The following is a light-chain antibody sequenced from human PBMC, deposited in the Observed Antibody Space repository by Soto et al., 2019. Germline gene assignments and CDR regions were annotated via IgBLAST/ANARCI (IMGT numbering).Light chain of an antibody. V-gene: IGKV1-5*01. CDR2: GAS. Sequence: DGQMTQSPSTLSASVGGRVTITCRASQSIINWLAWYQQKPGKAPKLLIYGASSLESGVPSRFSGSGSGTEFTLTITNLQPDDFATYYCQQYDSFSGTFGQGTKV. CDR3: QQYDSFSGT. CDR1: QSIINW. J-gene: IGKJ1*01.